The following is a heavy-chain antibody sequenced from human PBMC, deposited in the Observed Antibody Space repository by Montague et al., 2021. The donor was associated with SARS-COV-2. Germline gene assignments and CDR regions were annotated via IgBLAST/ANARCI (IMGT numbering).Heavy chain of an antibody. D-gene: IGHD3-10*01. CDR3: ARDIAGDASYHMDV. CDR1: GFTLSGSW. V-gene: IGHV3-74*01. J-gene: IGHJ6*03. CDR2: DNYGSTT. Sequence: SLRLSCAASGFTLSGSWMHWVRQAPGKGLVWVSDNYGSTTNYAASVKGRFTISRDNAKNTVYLQMNSLRAEDTAVYYCARDIAGDASYHMDVWGRGTTVTVSS.